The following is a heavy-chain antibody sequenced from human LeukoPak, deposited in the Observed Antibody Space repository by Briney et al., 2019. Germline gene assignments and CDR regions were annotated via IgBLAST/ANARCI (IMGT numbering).Heavy chain of an antibody. CDR2: ISSSSSYI. Sequence: GGSLRLSCAAYGFTFSSYSMNWVRQAPGKGLEWVSSISSSSSYIYYADSVKGRFTISRDNAKNSLYLQMNSLRAEDTAVYYCAREDYGDYGWFDPWGQGTLVTVSS. V-gene: IGHV3-21*01. J-gene: IGHJ5*02. CDR3: AREDYGDYGWFDP. D-gene: IGHD4-17*01. CDR1: GFTFSSYS.